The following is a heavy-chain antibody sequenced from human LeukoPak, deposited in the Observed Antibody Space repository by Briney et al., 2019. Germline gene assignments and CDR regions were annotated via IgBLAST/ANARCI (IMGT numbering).Heavy chain of an antibody. D-gene: IGHD6-6*01. Sequence: SETLSLTCTVSGGSISSYYWSWIRQPAGKGLEWIGRIYTSGSTNYNPSLKSRVTMSVDTSKNQCSLKLSSVTAADTAVYYCARGNEYSSSSGGFDYWGQGTLVTVSS. CDR2: IYTSGST. CDR1: GGSISSYY. V-gene: IGHV4-4*07. CDR3: ARGNEYSSSSGGFDY. J-gene: IGHJ4*02.